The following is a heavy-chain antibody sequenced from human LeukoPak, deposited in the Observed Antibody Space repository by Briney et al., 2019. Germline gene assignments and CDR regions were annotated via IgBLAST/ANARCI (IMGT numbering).Heavy chain of an antibody. V-gene: IGHV1-69*04. Sequence: ASVKVSCKASGGTFSSYAISWVRQAPGQGLEWMGRIIPILGIANYAQKFQGRVTITADKSTSTAYMELSSLRSEDTAVYYCARETYSSGWPEYFDLWGRGTLVTVSS. D-gene: IGHD6-19*01. CDR3: ARETYSSGWPEYFDL. CDR1: GGTFSSYA. J-gene: IGHJ2*01. CDR2: IIPILGIA.